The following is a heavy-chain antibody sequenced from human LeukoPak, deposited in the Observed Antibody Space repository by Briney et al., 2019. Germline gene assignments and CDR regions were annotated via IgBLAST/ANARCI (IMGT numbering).Heavy chain of an antibody. CDR2: ISGSGGST. D-gene: IGHD3-22*01. CDR1: GFTFSSYA. Sequence: GGSLRLSCAASGFTFSSYAMSWVRQAPGKGLEWVSAISGSGGSTYYADSVKGRFTISRDNSKNTLYLQMNSLRAEDTAVYYCAKHTGDSSGYYPTYYYYYYMDVWGKGTTVTVSS. CDR3: AKHTGDSSGYYPTYYYYYYMDV. V-gene: IGHV3-23*01. J-gene: IGHJ6*03.